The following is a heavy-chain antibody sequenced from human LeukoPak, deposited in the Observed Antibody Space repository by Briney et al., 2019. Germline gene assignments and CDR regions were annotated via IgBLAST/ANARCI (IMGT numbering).Heavy chain of an antibody. J-gene: IGHJ6*03. V-gene: IGHV4-34*01. CDR1: GGSFSGYY. CDR2: INHSGST. CDR3: ARRRVLGALNYYYYYMDV. D-gene: IGHD1-26*01. Sequence: SETLSLTCAVYGGSFSGYYWSWIRQPPGRGLEWIGEINHSGSTNYNPSLKSRVTISVDTSKNQFSLKLSSVTAADTAVYYCARRRVLGALNYYYYYMDVWGKGTTVTVSS.